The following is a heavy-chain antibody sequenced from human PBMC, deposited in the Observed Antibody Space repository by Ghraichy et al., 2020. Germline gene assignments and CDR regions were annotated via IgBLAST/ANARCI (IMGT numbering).Heavy chain of an antibody. CDR2: IYYSGST. J-gene: IGHJ2*01. D-gene: IGHD7-27*01. V-gene: IGHV4-59*01. CDR1: GGSISSYY. Sequence: SETLYLTCTVSGGSISSYYWSWIRQPPGKGLEWIGYIYYSGSTNYNPSLKSRVTISVDTSKNQFSLKLSSVTAADTAVYYCARANWGTSDWYFDLWGRGTLVTVSS. CDR3: ARANWGTSDWYFDL.